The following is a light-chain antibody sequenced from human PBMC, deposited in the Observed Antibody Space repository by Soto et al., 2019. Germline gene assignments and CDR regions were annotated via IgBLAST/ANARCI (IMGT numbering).Light chain of an antibody. V-gene: IGLV2-18*02. CDR1: SSDVGSYNR. CDR2: EVS. J-gene: IGLJ1*01. Sequence: QSVLTQPPSVSGSPGQSVTISCTGTSSDVGSYNRVSWYQQPPSTAPKLMIYEVSNRPSGVPDRFSGSKSSNTAYLTISGLQAEDEADYYCSSYTSSSSYVFGTGTKVTVL. CDR3: SSYTSSSSYV.